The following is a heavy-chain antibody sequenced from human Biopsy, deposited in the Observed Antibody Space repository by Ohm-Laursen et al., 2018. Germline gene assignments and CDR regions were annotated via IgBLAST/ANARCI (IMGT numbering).Heavy chain of an antibody. J-gene: IGHJ3*02. CDR3: VRLEAGLFDAFDI. Sequence: SLRLSCAASGYTFDDHSMHWVRQVPGRGLEWVSSITWNSGIMDYADSVRGRFTISRDNAKNALYLQMNSLRVEDTAFYYCVRLEAGLFDAFDIWGHGTTVTVSS. V-gene: IGHV3-9*01. CDR2: ITWNSGIM. CDR1: GYTFDDHS. D-gene: IGHD6-19*01.